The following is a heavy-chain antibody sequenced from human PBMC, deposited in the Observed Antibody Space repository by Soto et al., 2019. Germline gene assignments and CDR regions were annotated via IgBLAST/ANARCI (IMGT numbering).Heavy chain of an antibody. Sequence: SETLSLTCAVSGGSISSGGYSWSWIRQPPGKGLEWIGYMYHSGSTYYNPSLKSRVTISIDRSKNQFSLKLSSVTAADTAVYYCARATTTVTTFDYWGQGTLVTVSS. CDR2: MYHSGST. CDR1: GGSISSGGYS. J-gene: IGHJ4*02. CDR3: ARATTTVTTFDY. D-gene: IGHD4-17*01. V-gene: IGHV4-30-2*01.